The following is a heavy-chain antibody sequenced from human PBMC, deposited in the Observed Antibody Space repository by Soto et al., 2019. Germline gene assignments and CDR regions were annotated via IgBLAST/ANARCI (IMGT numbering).Heavy chain of an antibody. CDR2: ISGSGVTT. J-gene: IGHJ3*02. Sequence: EMQLLESGGDLVQPGGSLRLSCAASGFTFSNYAMTWVRQAPGKGLEYVSAISGSGVTTYYPDSMRGRFIISRDNSKNTLFLQTNSLRAEYTALYYCAKYRDDLGTVDAFEIWGQGTMVTVSS. CDR3: AKYRDDLGTVDAFEI. V-gene: IGHV3-23*01. D-gene: IGHD1-1*01. CDR1: GFTFSNYA.